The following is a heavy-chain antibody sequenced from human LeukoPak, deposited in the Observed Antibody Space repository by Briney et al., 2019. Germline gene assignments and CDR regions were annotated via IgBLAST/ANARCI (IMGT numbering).Heavy chain of an antibody. CDR1: GYTFTGYY. D-gene: IGHD6-6*01. V-gene: IGHV1-2*02. J-gene: IGHJ5*02. CDR2: INPNSGGT. Sequence: ASVKVSCKASGYTFTGYYMHWVRQAPGQGLEWMGWINPNSGGTNYAQKFQGRVTMTRDTSISTAYMELSRLRSDDTAVYYCARGRGSSSKANWFDPWGQGTLVTVSS. CDR3: ARGRGSSSKANWFDP.